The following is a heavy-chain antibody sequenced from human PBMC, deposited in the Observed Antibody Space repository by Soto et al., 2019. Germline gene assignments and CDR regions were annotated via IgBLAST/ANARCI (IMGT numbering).Heavy chain of an antibody. CDR3: ASSGIYYDFWSGYAH. V-gene: IGHV4-59*01. Sequence: SSETLSLTCTVSGGSISSYYWSWIRQPPGKGLEWIGYIYYSGSTNYNPSLKSRVTISVDTSKNQFSLKLSSVTAADTAVYYCASSGIYYDFWSGYAHWGQGTLVTVSS. D-gene: IGHD3-3*01. CDR1: GGSISSYY. J-gene: IGHJ4*02. CDR2: IYYSGST.